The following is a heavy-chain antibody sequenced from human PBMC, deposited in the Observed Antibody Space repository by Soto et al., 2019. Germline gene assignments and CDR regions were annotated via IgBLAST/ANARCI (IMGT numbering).Heavy chain of an antibody. CDR3: ARALRTKKDIGVVPAASRIDY. Sequence: ASVKVSCKASGYTFTGYYMHWVRQAPGQGLEWMGWINPNSGGTNYAQKFQGRVTMTRDTSISTAYMELSRLRSDDTAVYYCARALRTKKDIGVVPAASRIDYWGQGTLVTVSS. J-gene: IGHJ4*02. CDR1: GYTFTGYY. CDR2: INPNSGGT. V-gene: IGHV1-2*02. D-gene: IGHD2-2*01.